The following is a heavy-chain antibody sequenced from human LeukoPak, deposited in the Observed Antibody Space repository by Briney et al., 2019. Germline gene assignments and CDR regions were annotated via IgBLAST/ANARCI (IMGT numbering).Heavy chain of an antibody. CDR3: ARLMATQYYFDY. D-gene: IGHD5-24*01. V-gene: IGHV1-46*01. Sequence: ASVKVSCKPYAHTFTYYYMHCERQAPGQWLEWMGLINPSGGSTTYAQTFEGRVTMTRETSTSTVYLELSSLRSEDTAVYYCARLMATQYYFDYWGQGTLVTVSS. J-gene: IGHJ4*02. CDR1: AHTFTYYY. CDR2: INPSGGST.